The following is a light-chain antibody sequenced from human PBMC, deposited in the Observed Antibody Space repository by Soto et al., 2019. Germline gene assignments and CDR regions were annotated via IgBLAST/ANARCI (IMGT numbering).Light chain of an antibody. CDR2: LGS. V-gene: IGKV2-28*01. CDR3: KQDLQTPFT. Sequence: DIVMTQSPLSLPVTPVEPASISCRTSQSLLHSNGYNYLDWYLQKPGQSQQLLIYLGSNRASGVPDRFSGSGSGTDFTLKISRVEAEDVGVYYCKQDLQTPFTFGPGTQVDIK. J-gene: IGKJ3*01. CDR1: QSLLHSNGYNY.